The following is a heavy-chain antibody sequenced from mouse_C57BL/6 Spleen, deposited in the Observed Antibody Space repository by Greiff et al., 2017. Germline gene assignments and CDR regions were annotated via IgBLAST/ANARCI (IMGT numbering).Heavy chain of an antibody. V-gene: IGHV5-17*01. CDR3: ARMDYDDGFAY. J-gene: IGHJ3*01. Sequence: EVMLVESGGGLVKPGGSLKLSCAASGFTFSDYGMHWVRQAPEKGLEWVAYISSGSSTIYYADTVKGRFTISRDNAKNTLFLQMTSLRSEDTAMYYCARMDYDDGFAYWGQGTLVTVSA. CDR2: ISSGSSTI. D-gene: IGHD2-4*01. CDR1: GFTFSDYG.